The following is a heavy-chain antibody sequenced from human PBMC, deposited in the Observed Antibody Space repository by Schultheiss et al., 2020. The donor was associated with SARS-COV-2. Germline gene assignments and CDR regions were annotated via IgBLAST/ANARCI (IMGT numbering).Heavy chain of an antibody. CDR2: IYPGESDI. Sequence: GGSLRLSCKSSGYSFTSYWIGWVRQMPGKGLEWMGIIYPGESDIKYSPSFQGQVTISADKSISTAYLQWSSLKASDTAMYYCARHDEGIDYWGQGTLVTVSS. V-gene: IGHV5-51*01. CDR1: GYSFTSYW. CDR3: ARHDEGIDY. J-gene: IGHJ4*02.